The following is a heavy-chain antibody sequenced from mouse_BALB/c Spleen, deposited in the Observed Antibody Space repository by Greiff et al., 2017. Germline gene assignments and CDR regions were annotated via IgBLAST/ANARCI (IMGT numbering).Heavy chain of an antibody. D-gene: IGHD2-4*01. Sequence: EVKVEESGGGLVQPGGSMKLSCVASGFTFSNYWMNWVRQSPEKGLEWVAEIRLKSNNYATHYAESVKGRFTISRDDSKSSVYLQMNNLRAEDTGIYYCTRPIYYDYPWFAYWGQGTLVTVSA. CDR1: GFTFSNYW. V-gene: IGHV6-6*02. J-gene: IGHJ3*01. CDR3: TRPIYYDYPWFAY. CDR2: IRLKSNNYAT.